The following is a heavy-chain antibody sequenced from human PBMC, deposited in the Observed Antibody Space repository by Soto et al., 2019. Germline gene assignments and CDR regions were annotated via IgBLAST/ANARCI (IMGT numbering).Heavy chain of an antibody. D-gene: IGHD3-16*01. J-gene: IGHJ5*02. CDR1: GFTFSNFD. CDR2: ITSSGGGT. V-gene: IGHV3-23*01. CDR3: VQGAWGGVS. Sequence: GGTLRLSCVASGFTFSNFDMTWVRQAPGKGLEWVSEITSSGGGTNYGDPVKGRFSISRDNSKNTVDLQINSLRAEATAVYYCVQGAWGGVSWGQGTLVTVSS.